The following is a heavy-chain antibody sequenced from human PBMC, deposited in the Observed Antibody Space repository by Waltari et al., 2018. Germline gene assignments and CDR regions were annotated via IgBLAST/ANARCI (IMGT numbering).Heavy chain of an antibody. V-gene: IGHV3-9*01. J-gene: IGHJ4*02. CDR2: ISWNSGSI. Sequence: EVQLVESGGGLVQPGRSLRLSCAASGFTFADYAIHWFRQAPGKGLEWVSGISWNSGSIGYADSVKGRFTISRDNAKNSLYLQMNSLRTEDTALYYCAKGHSGSYGLDYWGQGTLVTVSS. D-gene: IGHD1-26*01. CDR3: AKGHSGSYGLDY. CDR1: GFTFADYA.